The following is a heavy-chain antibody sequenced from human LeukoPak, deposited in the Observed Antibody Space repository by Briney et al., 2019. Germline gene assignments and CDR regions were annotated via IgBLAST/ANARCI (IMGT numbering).Heavy chain of an antibody. J-gene: IGHJ4*02. CDR2: LSGSGSSA. D-gene: IGHD3-9*01. Sequence: GGSLRLSCAASGFTVSSNYMSWVRQAPGKGLEWVSGLSGSGSSAYYADSVKGRFTISRDNSKNTLYLQMNSLRPEDTAVYYCAKGLTNLGDDWGQGTLVTVSS. CDR1: GFTVSSNY. V-gene: IGHV3-23*01. CDR3: AKGLTNLGDD.